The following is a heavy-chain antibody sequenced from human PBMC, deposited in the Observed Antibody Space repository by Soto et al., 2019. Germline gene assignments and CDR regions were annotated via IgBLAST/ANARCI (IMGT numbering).Heavy chain of an antibody. V-gene: IGHV4-30-4*02. Sequence: SETLSLTCTVSGGSISSGDYYWSWIRQPPGKGLEWIGYIYYSGSTYYNPSLKSRVTISVDTSKNQFSLKLSSVTAADTAVYYCARGYSSSLFYYGMDVWGQGTTVTVSS. CDR1: GGSISSGDYY. D-gene: IGHD6-6*01. J-gene: IGHJ6*02. CDR3: ARGYSSSLFYYGMDV. CDR2: IYYSGST.